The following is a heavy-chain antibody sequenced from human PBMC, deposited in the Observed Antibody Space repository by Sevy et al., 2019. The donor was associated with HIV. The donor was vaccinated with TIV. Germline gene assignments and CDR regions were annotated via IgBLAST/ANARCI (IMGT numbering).Heavy chain of an antibody. V-gene: IGHV3-11*01. D-gene: IGHD3-9*01. CDR1: GFTFSDYY. Sequence: GGSLRLSCAASGFTFSDYYMSWIRQAPGKGLEWVPYISSSGSTIYYADSVKGRFTISRDNAKNSLYLQMNSLRAEDTAVYYCARGDRVLRYFDWFPSPYFDYWGQGTLVTVSS. J-gene: IGHJ4*02. CDR2: ISSSGSTI. CDR3: ARGDRVLRYFDWFPSPYFDY.